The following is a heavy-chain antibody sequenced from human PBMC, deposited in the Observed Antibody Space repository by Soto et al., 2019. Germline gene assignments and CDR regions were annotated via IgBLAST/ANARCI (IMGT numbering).Heavy chain of an antibody. D-gene: IGHD2-15*01. J-gene: IGHJ5*01. CDR3: ARRSQSLWSAGSWGGGLNWFDS. Sequence: SATLPLTCTVSGGSISSSSYYWGWIRQPPRKGLEWIGSIYYSGSTYYNPSLKSRVTISVDTSKNQFSLKLSSVTAADTAVYYCARRSQSLWSAGSWGGGLNWFDSWGQGTSDPVSS. CDR2: IYYSGST. CDR1: GGSISSSSYY. V-gene: IGHV4-39*01.